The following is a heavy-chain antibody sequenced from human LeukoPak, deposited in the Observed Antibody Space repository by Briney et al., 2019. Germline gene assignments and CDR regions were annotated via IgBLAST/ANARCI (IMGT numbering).Heavy chain of an antibody. Sequence: PGRSLRLSCAASGFTFSSYAMHWVRQAPGKGLEWVAVIPYDGSNKYYADSVKGRFTISRDNSKNTLYLQMNSLRAEDTAVYYCARDLTRKAGYDYVWGSYRRDDYWGQGTLVTVSS. V-gene: IGHV3-30-3*01. CDR1: GFTFSSYA. CDR2: IPYDGSNK. J-gene: IGHJ4*02. CDR3: ARDLTRKAGYDYVWGSYRRDDY. D-gene: IGHD3-16*02.